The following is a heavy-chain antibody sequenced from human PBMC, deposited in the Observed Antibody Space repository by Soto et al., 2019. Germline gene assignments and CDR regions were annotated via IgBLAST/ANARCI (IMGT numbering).Heavy chain of an antibody. J-gene: IGHJ3*02. CDR3: ARGPEFGGKSDAFDS. CDR2: IIPVFGTS. D-gene: IGHD2-15*01. V-gene: IGHV1-69*12. Sequence: QVQLVQSGAEVKKPGSSVKVSCKASGGTFRTESINWVRQAPGRGLEWMGGIIPVFGTSDYAQKFHGRVKITADETTTTAYRELSSLRSVDTAVNSCARGPEFGGKSDAFDSWGQGTMVTVSS. CDR1: GGTFRTES.